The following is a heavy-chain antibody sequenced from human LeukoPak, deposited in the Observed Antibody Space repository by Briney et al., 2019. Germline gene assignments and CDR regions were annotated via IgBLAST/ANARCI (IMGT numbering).Heavy chain of an antibody. J-gene: IGHJ4*02. Sequence: GGSLRLSCAAFGFTFSSYSMNWVRQAPGKGLEWVSYISSSSSTIYYADSVKGRFTISRDNAKNSLYLQMNSLRAEDTAVYYCARDLSATVTTYWGQGTLVTVSS. CDR2: ISSSSSTI. V-gene: IGHV3-48*01. CDR1: GFTFSSYS. D-gene: IGHD4-17*01. CDR3: ARDLSATVTTY.